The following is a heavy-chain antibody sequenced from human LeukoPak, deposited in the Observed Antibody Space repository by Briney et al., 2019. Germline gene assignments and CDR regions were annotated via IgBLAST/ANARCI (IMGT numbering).Heavy chain of an antibody. CDR3: AKNGYSGYLRLNQIEFLDY. V-gene: IGHV3-30*04. D-gene: IGHD5-12*01. Sequence: GGSLRLSCAASGFTFSSYAMHWVRQAPGKGLEWVAVISYDGSNKYYADSVKGRFTISRDNSKNTLYLQINSLRPEDTAVYFCAKNGYSGYLRLNQIEFLDYWGQGTLVTVSS. J-gene: IGHJ4*02. CDR1: GFTFSSYA. CDR2: ISYDGSNK.